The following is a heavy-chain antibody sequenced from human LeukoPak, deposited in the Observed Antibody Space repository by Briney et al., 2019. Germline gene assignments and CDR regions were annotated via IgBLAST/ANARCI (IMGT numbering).Heavy chain of an antibody. V-gene: IGHV3-11*04. CDR3: ARASFLNCGGDCYQDRTFDY. J-gene: IGHJ4*02. Sequence: KPGGSLRLSCAASGFTFSDYYMSWIRQAPGKGLEWVSYISSSGSTIYYADSVKGRFTISRDNAKNSLYLQMNSLRAEDTAVYYCARASFLNCGGDCYQDRTFDYWGQGTLVTVSS. CDR1: GFTFSDYY. D-gene: IGHD2-21*02. CDR2: ISSSGSTI.